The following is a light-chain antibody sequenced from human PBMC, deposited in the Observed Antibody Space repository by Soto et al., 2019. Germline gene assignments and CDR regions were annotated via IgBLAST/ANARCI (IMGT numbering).Light chain of an antibody. Sequence: QSVLTQPPSASASLGASVRLTCTLSSGHSNYAIAWHQQQPQKGPRYLMRVNNDGSHDKGDGIPDRFSGSASGAERYLIISSLQTEDEADYYCQTWGAGFRVFGGGTKVTVL. V-gene: IGLV4-69*02. CDR1: SGHSNYA. CDR2: VNNDGSH. CDR3: QTWGAGFRV. J-gene: IGLJ3*02.